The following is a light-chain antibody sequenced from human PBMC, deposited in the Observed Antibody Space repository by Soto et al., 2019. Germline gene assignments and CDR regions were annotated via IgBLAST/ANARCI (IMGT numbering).Light chain of an antibody. CDR2: GAS. CDR1: QTISSD. Sequence: EIVMTQSPATLSVSPGERATLSCRASQTISSDLAWYQQKPGQAPRLLIYGASTRATGIPARFSGSGSGTGFTLTISSLQSEDFAGYYCQQYNYWPPVTFGGGTKVEI. J-gene: IGKJ4*01. CDR3: QQYNYWPPVT. V-gene: IGKV3-15*01.